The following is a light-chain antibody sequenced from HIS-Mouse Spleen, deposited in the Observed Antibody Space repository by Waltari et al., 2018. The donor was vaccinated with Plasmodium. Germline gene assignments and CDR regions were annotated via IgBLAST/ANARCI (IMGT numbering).Light chain of an antibody. V-gene: IGLV2-23*01. J-gene: IGLJ3*02. CDR2: EGS. CDR3: CSYAGSSSWV. Sequence: QSALTQPASVSGSPGQSITISCTGTSSDVGSYNLVSWYQQHPGKAPKLMSYEGSKRPSGFSNRFSGSKSGNTASLTISGLQAEEEADYYCCSYAGSSSWVFGGGTKLTVL. CDR1: SSDVGSYNL.